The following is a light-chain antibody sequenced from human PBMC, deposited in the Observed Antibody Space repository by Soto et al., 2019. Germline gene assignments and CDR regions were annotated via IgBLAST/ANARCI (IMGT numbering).Light chain of an antibody. CDR3: QQYSNSPQT. CDR1: QSVNNNY. J-gene: IGKJ2*01. Sequence: EIVLTQSPGTLSLSPAERATLSCRASQSVNNNYLAWFQQNPGQAPTLLIYGASSRATGIPDGFSGDGSGADFTLTISRLEPEDFAVYYCQQYSNSPQTFGKGTKVEIK. CDR2: GAS. V-gene: IGKV3-20*01.